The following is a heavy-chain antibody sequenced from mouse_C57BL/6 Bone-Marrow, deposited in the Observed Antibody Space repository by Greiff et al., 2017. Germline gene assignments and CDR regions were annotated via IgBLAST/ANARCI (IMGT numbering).Heavy chain of an antibody. D-gene: IGHD2-4*01. CDR2: INPSNGGT. CDR3: ATPIYYDYLCAMDY. V-gene: IGHV1-53*01. CDR1: GYTFTSYW. J-gene: IGHJ4*01. Sequence: QVQLQQPGTELVKPGASVKLSCKASGYTFTSYWMPWVKQRPGQGLEWIGNINPSNGGTNYHEKFKSKATLTVDKSASTAYMQLSSLTSECSAVYYSATPIYYDYLCAMDYWGQGTSVTVSS.